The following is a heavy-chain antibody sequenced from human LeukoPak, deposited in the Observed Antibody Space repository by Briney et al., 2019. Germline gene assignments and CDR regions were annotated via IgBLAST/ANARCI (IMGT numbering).Heavy chain of an antibody. Sequence: SETLSLTCAVSGYSISSGYYWGWIRQPPGKGLEWIGSIYHSGSTYYNPSLKSRVTISVDTSKNQFSLKLSSVTAADTAVHYCARVDRNYYYYYMDVWGKGTTVTVSS. CDR3: ARVDRNYYYYYMDV. CDR1: GYSISSGYY. V-gene: IGHV4-38-2*01. CDR2: IYHSGST. J-gene: IGHJ6*03.